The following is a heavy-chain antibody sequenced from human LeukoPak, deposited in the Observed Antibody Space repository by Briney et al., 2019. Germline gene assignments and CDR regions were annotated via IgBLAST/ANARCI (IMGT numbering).Heavy chain of an antibody. J-gene: IGHJ1*01. D-gene: IGHD3-22*01. CDR3: ARRRYYDGSGYLE. Sequence: SETLSLTCSVSGDSVSRSDSYWDWIRQPPGKGLEWIGTIYYSGRTYYSPSLKSRFTMSVDPSNNQFSLNLRSVTAADTALYYCARRRYYDGSGYLEWGQGTLLSVSS. CDR1: GDSVSRSDSY. V-gene: IGHV4-39*01. CDR2: IYYSGRT.